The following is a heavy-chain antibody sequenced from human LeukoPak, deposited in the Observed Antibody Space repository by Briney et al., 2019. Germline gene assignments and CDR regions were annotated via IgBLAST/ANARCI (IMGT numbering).Heavy chain of an antibody. V-gene: IGHV3-7*01. CDR3: ARETPDSSGWD. J-gene: IGHJ4*02. D-gene: IGHD6-19*01. CDR1: GFTFSNYA. CDR2: IKQDGSEK. Sequence: GGSLRLSCAASGFTFSNYAMSWVRQAPGRGLEWVASIKQDGSEKYYVDSVKGRFTISRDNAKNSLYLQMNSLRAEDTAVYYCARETPDSSGWDWGQGTLVTVSS.